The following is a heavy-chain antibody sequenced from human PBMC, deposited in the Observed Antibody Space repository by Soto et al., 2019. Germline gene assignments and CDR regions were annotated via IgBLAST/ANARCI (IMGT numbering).Heavy chain of an antibody. CDR2: INAGNGNT. D-gene: IGHD3-22*01. CDR1: GYTFTSYA. V-gene: IGHV1-3*01. Sequence: QVQLVQSGAEVKKPGASVKVSCKASGYTFTSYAMHWVRQAPGQRLEWMGWINAGNGNTKYSQKFQGRVTITRDTSASTDYMELTSLRSVVTAVYYCARSSGYYHVDYWGQGTLVTVSS. CDR3: ARSSGYYHVDY. J-gene: IGHJ4*02.